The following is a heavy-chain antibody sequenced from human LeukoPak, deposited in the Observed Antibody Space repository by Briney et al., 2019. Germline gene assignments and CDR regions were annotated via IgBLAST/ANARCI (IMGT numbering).Heavy chain of an antibody. J-gene: IGHJ4*02. CDR2: INHSREN. V-gene: IGHV4-34*01. Sequence: PSETLSLTCAVYGGSFSAYYWSWIRQPPGKGLEWIGEINHSRENNYNPSLKSRVTISIDTSKNQFSLELSSVTAADTAVYYCARYLRGSSSSCFDYWGPGTLVTVSS. D-gene: IGHD6-13*01. CDR3: ARYLRGSSSSCFDY. CDR1: GGSFSAYY.